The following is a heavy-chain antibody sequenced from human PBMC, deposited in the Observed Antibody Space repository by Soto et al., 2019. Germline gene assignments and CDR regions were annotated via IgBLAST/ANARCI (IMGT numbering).Heavy chain of an antibody. CDR2: IYHSGST. V-gene: IGHV4-30-2*01. Sequence: SETLSLTRAVSGGSISSGAYYRSWLRQPPGKGLEWIGYIYHSGSTYYNPSLKSRVTISVDRSKNQFSLQLSSVTAADTAVYYCARVPGPWGQGTQVTVSS. CDR1: GGSISSGAYY. J-gene: IGHJ5*02. CDR3: ARVPGP.